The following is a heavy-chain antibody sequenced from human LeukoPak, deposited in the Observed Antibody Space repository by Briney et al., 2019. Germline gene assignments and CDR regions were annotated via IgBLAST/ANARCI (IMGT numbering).Heavy chain of an antibody. CDR3: AMVVGATDRDDAFDI. CDR1: GYSFATDW. CDR2: FYPGDSET. Sequence: GESLKISCKGSGYSFATDWIGWVRQMPGRGLEWMGIFYPGDSETRYSPSFQGQVTISADKSINTAYLQWSSLRASDTAMYYCAMVVGATDRDDAFDIWGQGTLVTVSS. J-gene: IGHJ3*02. D-gene: IGHD1-26*01. V-gene: IGHV5-51*01.